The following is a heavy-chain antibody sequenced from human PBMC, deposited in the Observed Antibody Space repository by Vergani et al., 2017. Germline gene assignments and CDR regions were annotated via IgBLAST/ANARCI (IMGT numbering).Heavy chain of an antibody. J-gene: IGHJ4*02. Sequence: QVQLVESGGGVVQRGGSLRLSCATSGFTLSNSDMQWIRQGPGKGLEFVAFIQFDGSNQYYAYSVKGRLTLSRDFSKNTLYLQMNSLRTDDTATYYCAKHFRGWGIDYWGQGTQVIVSS. CDR3: AKHFRGWGIDY. V-gene: IGHV3-30*02. CDR2: IQFDGSNQ. D-gene: IGHD3-16*01. CDR1: GFTLSNSD.